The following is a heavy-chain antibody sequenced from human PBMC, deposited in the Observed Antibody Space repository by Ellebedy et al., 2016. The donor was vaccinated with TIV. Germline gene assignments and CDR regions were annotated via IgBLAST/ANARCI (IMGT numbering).Heavy chain of an antibody. CDR2: ISWNSGSI. CDR1: GFTFDDYA. J-gene: IGHJ6*02. V-gene: IGHV3-9*01. Sequence: GGSLRLSXAASGFTFDDYAMHWVRQAPGKGLEWVSGISWNSGSIGYADSVKGRFTISRDNAKNSLYLQMNSLRAEDTALYYCAKGLVGLALYGMDVWGQGTTVTVSS. CDR3: AKGLVGLALYGMDV. D-gene: IGHD3-16*01.